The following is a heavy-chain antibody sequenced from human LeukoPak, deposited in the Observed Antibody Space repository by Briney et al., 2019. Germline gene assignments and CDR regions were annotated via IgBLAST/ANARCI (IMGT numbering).Heavy chain of an antibody. V-gene: IGHV4-34*01. CDR3: ARGYGDYVFDY. D-gene: IGHD4-17*01. CDR2: INHSGST. CDR1: GGPFSGYY. Sequence: PSETLSLTCAVYGGPFSGYYWSWIRQPPGKGLEWIGEINHSGSTNYNPSLKSRVTISVDTSKNQFSLKLSSVTAADTAVYYCARGYGDYVFDYWGQGTLVTVSS. J-gene: IGHJ4*02.